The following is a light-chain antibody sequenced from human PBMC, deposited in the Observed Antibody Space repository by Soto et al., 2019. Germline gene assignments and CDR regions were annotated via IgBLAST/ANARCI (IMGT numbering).Light chain of an antibody. V-gene: IGKV3D-15*01. Sequence: EIVMTQSPASLSVSPGERATLSCRAAQNVGRDLAWYQQKPGQAPRLLIYGASTRATGIPARFTGSGSGTEFTLTISSLQSEDSAVYHCQQYINWHLTFGGGTKVEIK. J-gene: IGKJ4*01. CDR1: QNVGRD. CDR2: GAS. CDR3: QQYINWHLT.